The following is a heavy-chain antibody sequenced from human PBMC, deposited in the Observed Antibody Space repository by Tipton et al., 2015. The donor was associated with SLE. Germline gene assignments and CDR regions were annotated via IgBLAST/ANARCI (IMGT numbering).Heavy chain of an antibody. D-gene: IGHD3/OR15-3a*01. CDR2: INSDGSST. Sequence: SLRLSCAASGFTFSSYWMHWVRQAPGKGLVWVSRINSDGSSTSYADSVKGRFTISRDNAKNTLYLQMNSLRAEDTAVYYCARGTGGFAFDIWGQGTMVTVSS. CDR1: GFTFSSYW. V-gene: IGHV3-74*01. J-gene: IGHJ3*02. CDR3: ARGTGGFAFDI.